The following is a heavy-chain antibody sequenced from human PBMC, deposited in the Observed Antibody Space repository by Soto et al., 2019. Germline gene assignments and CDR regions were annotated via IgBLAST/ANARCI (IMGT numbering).Heavy chain of an antibody. CDR3: ARDCSSSWYYSTFDY. CDR2: IWYDGSNK. CDR1: GFTFSSYG. Sequence: PGGSLRLSCAASGFTFSSYGMHWVRQAPGKGLEWVAVIWYDGSNKYYADSVKGRFTISRDNSKNTLYLQMNSLRAEDTAVYYCARDCSSSWYYSTFDYWGQGTLVTVSS. D-gene: IGHD6-13*01. V-gene: IGHV3-33*01. J-gene: IGHJ4*02.